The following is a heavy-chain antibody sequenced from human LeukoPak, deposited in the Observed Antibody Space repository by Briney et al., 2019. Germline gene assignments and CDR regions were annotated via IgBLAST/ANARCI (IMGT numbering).Heavy chain of an antibody. CDR1: GFTFSSYW. Sequence: GGSLRLSCAASGFTFSSYWMHWVRQAPGKGLVWVSRINSDGSSTSYADSVKGRFTISGDNAKNTLYLQMNSLRAEDTAVYYCARDLSSGPYYYYGMDVWGQGTTVTVSS. J-gene: IGHJ6*02. CDR2: INSDGSST. CDR3: ARDLSSGPYYYYGMDV. V-gene: IGHV3-74*01. D-gene: IGHD6-19*01.